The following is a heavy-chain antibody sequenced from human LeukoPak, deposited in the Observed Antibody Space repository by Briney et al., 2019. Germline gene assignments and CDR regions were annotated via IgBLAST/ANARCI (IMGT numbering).Heavy chain of an antibody. CDR1: GGSISSHY. CDR3: ARGRIQLDY. CDR2: IYYGGST. V-gene: IGHV4-59*11. J-gene: IGHJ4*02. D-gene: IGHD5-18*01. Sequence: SSETLSLTCTVSGGSISSHYWSWIRQPPGKGLEWIGYIYYGGSTNYNPSLKSRVTISVDTSKNQSSLKLRSVSATDTAGYYCARGRIQLDYWGQGTLVTVSS.